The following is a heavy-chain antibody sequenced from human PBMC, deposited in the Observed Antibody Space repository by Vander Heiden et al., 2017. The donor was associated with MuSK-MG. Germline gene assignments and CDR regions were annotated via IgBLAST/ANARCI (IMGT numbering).Heavy chain of an antibody. D-gene: IGHD6-6*01. CDR1: VFTFSSYV. V-gene: IGHV3-64D*06. CDR3: VKDLVPRGYDAFDI. J-gene: IGHJ3*02. CDR2: ISSNGGST. Sequence: EVQVVESGGGLVQPGGSLRLSCSASVFTFSSYVMYWVRQAPGKGLEYVSAISSNGGSTNYADSVKGRFTISRDNSKNTLYLQMSSLRAEDTAVYYCVKDLVPRGYDAFDIWGQGTMVTVSS.